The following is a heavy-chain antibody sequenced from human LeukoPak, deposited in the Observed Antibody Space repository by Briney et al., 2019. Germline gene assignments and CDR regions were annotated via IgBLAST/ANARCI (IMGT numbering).Heavy chain of an antibody. CDR1: GLTFSNYD. CDR3: ARSQGNVEMAD. J-gene: IGHJ4*02. Sequence: PGGSLRLSCATSGLTFSNYDMSWARQAPGKGLEWVSSISSSSSYIYYADSVKGRFTISRDNAKNSLYLQINSLRAEDTAVYYCARSQGNVEMADWGQGTLVTVSS. CDR2: ISSSSSYI. V-gene: IGHV3-21*01. D-gene: IGHD5-24*01.